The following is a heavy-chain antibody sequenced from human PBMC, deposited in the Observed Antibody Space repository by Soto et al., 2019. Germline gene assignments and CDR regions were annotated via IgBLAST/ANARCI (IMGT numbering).Heavy chain of an antibody. CDR3: ASSSYYYYYMDV. Sequence: SETLSLTCTVSGASVSNYYWSWIRQPPGKGLEWIGYIYYSGSTNYNPSLKSRVTISVDTSKNQFSLKLSSVTAADAAVYYCASSSYYYYYMDVWGKGTTVTVSS. D-gene: IGHD6-6*01. CDR2: IYYSGST. CDR1: GASVSNYY. V-gene: IGHV4-59*08. J-gene: IGHJ6*03.